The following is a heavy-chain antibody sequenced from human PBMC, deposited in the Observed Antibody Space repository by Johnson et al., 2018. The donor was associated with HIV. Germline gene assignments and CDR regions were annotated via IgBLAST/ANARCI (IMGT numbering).Heavy chain of an antibody. J-gene: IGHJ3*02. V-gene: IGHV3-30*14. CDR3: AREPGSSSRLGAFDI. D-gene: IGHD6-13*01. CDR1: GFTFSSYA. Sequence: QVQLVESGGGVVQPGRSLRLSCAASGFTFSSYAMHWVRQAPGKGLEWVAAISYDGSNKDYADSVKGRFTISRDNSKNTLYLQMNSLRAEDTAVYYCAREPGSSSRLGAFDIWGQGTMVTVSS. CDR2: ISYDGSNK.